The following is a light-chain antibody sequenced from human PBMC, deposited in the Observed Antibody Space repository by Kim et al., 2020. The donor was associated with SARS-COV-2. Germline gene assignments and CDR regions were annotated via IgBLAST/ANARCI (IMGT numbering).Light chain of an antibody. CDR3: NSRDSSGNRVV. Sequence: SSELTQDPAVSVALGQTVRITCQGDSLRSYYASWYQQKPGQAPVLGIYGKNNRPSGIPDRFSGSSSGNTASLTITGAQAEDEADYYCNSRDSSGNRVVFG. CDR1: SLRSYY. CDR2: GKN. V-gene: IGLV3-19*01. J-gene: IGLJ2*01.